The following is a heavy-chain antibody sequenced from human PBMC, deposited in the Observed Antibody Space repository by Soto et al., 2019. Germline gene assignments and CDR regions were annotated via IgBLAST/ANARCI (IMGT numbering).Heavy chain of an antibody. CDR2: TYYRAKWYN. V-gene: IGHV6-1*01. D-gene: IGHD7-27*01. CDR3: ASDRVLAIWGKGADSFDI. J-gene: IGHJ3*02. CDR1: GDSVSSNRAA. Sequence: SQTLSLTCAISGDSVSSNRAAWNWIRQSPSRGLEWLGRTYYRAKWYNDYAVSVKSRITINPDTSKNQFSLQFNSVTTEDAAVYSVASDRVLAIWGKGADSFDIWGQGTMVTVSS.